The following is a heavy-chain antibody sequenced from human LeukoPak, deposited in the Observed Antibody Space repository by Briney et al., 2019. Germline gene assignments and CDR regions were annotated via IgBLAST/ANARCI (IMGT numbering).Heavy chain of an antibody. V-gene: IGHV4-39*07. D-gene: IGHD3-10*01. CDR2: IYFSGNT. CDR3: ARSSGSYLYYGMDV. Sequence: SETLSLTCTVSRGSSSYYWGWIRQPPGKGLEWIGSIYFSGNTYYNPSLKSRVTISVDTSKNQFSLKLSSVTAADTAVYYCARSSGSYLYYGMDVWGQGTTVTVSS. J-gene: IGHJ6*02. CDR1: RGSSSYY.